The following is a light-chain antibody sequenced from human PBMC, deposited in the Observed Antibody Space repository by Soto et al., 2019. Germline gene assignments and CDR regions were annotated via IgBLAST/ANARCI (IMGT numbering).Light chain of an antibody. CDR1: QSISIY. V-gene: IGKV1-39*01. Sequence: DTQMTQSPSSLSNSVGDRVTITCRASQSISIYLNWYQQKPGKAPKLLIYAASSLQSGVPSRFSGSGSGTEFTLTISSLQTDDFASYYCLHYSTYPLTFGGGTKVDI. CDR3: LHYSTYPLT. J-gene: IGKJ4*01. CDR2: AAS.